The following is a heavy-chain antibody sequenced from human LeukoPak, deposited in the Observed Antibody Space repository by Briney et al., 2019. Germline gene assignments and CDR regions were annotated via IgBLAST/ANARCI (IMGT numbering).Heavy chain of an antibody. CDR2: IYTSGGT. CDR1: GGSFSSGSYY. Sequence: PSETLSLTCTVSGGSFSSGSYYWSWIRQPAGKGLEWIGRIYTSGGTNYNPSLRSRVTMSVDTSKNQFSLRLSSVTAADTAVYYCARDDRGDILTGYYLGAFDIWGQGTMVTVSS. D-gene: IGHD3-9*01. CDR3: ARDDRGDILTGYYLGAFDI. V-gene: IGHV4-61*02. J-gene: IGHJ3*02.